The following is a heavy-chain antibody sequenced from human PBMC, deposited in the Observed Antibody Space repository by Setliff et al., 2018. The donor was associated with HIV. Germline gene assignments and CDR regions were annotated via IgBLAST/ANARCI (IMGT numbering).Heavy chain of an antibody. J-gene: IGHJ6*01. CDR2: ISTYNGQR. D-gene: IGHD3-10*01. Sequence: VASVKVSCKSSGYTFSQYGISWVRQAPGQGLEWMGWISTYNGQRNYAQKVQGRVTFTTDTSTSTAYMELRSLRSDDTAVYYCAREGVREPPSNTLYYGMDVWG. CDR1: GYTFSQYG. V-gene: IGHV1-18*01. CDR3: AREGVREPPSNTLYYGMDV.